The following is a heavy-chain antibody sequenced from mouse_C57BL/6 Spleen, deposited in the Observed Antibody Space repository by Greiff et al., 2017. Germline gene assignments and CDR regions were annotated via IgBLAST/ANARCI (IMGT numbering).Heavy chain of an antibody. V-gene: IGHV5-17*01. CDR2: ISSGSSTI. J-gene: IGHJ4*01. CDR1: GFTFSDYG. CDR3: ARPLDAYAMDY. D-gene: IGHD3-3*01. Sequence: DVKLVESGGGLVKPGGSLKLSCAASGFTFSDYGMHWVRQAPEKGLEWVAYISSGSSTIYYADTVKGRFTISRDNAKNTLFLQMTSLRSEDTAMYYCARPLDAYAMDYWGQGTSVTVSS.